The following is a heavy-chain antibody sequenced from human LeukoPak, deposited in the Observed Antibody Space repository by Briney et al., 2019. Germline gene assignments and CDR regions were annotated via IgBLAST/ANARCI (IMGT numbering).Heavy chain of an antibody. V-gene: IGHV1-2*06. D-gene: IGHD5-24*01. CDR2: ISPNSGGT. Sequence: ASVKVSCKASGYTFTSYGISWVRQAPGQGLEWMGRISPNSGGTNYAQKLQGRVSMTGDASISTAYMELSRLRSDDTAVYYCVRGSSDGYNRGDYWGQGTLVTVSS. J-gene: IGHJ4*02. CDR1: GYTFTSYG. CDR3: VRGSSDGYNRGDY.